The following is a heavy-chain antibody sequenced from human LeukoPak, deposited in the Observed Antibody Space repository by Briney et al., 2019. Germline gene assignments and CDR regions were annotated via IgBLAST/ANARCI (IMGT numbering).Heavy chain of an antibody. CDR2: SGSGGST. V-gene: IGHV3-23*01. Sequence: GGSLRLSCAASGXXFXXYAMXWXXXAPGXGLXXVSGSGSGGSTYYTDSVKGRFTISRDNSKNTLYLQMNSLRAEDSAVXYCAKDFWSGYYPNYWGQGTLVTVSS. J-gene: IGHJ4*02. D-gene: IGHD3-3*01. CDR1: GXXFXXYA. CDR3: AKDFWSGYYPNY.